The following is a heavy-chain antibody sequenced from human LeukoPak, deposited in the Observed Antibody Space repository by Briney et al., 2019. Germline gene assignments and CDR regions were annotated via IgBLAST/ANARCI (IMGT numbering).Heavy chain of an antibody. CDR3: TRECGSDCSQAFDN. Sequence: GESLRLSCAASGFTFSNYWMSWVRQAPGKGLEWVADISQDDTSKYYVDSVEGRFTISRDNAKNSLYQQMNSLRVEDTAVYYCTRECGSDCSQAFDNWGQGTMVTVSS. CDR2: ISQDDTSK. CDR1: GFTFSNYW. J-gene: IGHJ3*02. V-gene: IGHV3-7*03. D-gene: IGHD2-21*02.